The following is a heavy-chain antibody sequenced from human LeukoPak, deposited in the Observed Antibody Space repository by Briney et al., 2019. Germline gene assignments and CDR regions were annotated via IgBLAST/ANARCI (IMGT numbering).Heavy chain of an antibody. D-gene: IGHD3-3*01. CDR1: GFTFSSYA. CDR3: AKEIQSTIWSGYYSP. Sequence: PGGSLRLSCAASGFTFSSYAMSWVRQAPGKGLEWVSAISGSGGSTYYADSVKGRFTISRDISKNTLYLQMNSLRAEDTAVYYCAKEIQSTIWSGYYSPWGQGTLVTVSS. J-gene: IGHJ5*02. CDR2: ISGSGGST. V-gene: IGHV3-23*01.